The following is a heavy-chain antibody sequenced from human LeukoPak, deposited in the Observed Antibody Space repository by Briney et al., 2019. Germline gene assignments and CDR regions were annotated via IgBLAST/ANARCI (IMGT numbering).Heavy chain of an antibody. CDR2: ISWNSGSI. CDR1: GFTFDDYA. Sequence: GGSLRLSCAASGFTFDDYAMHWVRQAPGKGLEWVSGISWNSGSIGYADSVKGRFTISRDNAKNSLYLQMNSLRAEDMALYYCAKDPGPTPDGYMDVWGKGTTVTVSS. D-gene: IGHD5-24*01. J-gene: IGHJ6*03. CDR3: AKDPGPTPDGYMDV. V-gene: IGHV3-9*03.